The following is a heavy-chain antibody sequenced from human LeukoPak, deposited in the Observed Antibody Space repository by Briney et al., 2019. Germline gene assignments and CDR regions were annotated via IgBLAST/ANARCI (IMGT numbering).Heavy chain of an antibody. CDR1: GGSISSGSYY. Sequence: SQTLSLTCTVSGGSISSGSYYWSWIRQPAGKGLEWIGRIYTSGSTHYNPSLKSRVTISVDTSNNQFSLKLSSVTAADTAVYYCAGRYSSGWYEDVYWGQGTLVTVSS. D-gene: IGHD6-19*01. J-gene: IGHJ4*02. V-gene: IGHV4-61*02. CDR3: AGRYSSGWYEDVY. CDR2: IYTSGST.